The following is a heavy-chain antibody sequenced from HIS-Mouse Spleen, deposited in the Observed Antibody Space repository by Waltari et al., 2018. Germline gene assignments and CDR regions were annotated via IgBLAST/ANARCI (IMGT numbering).Heavy chain of an antibody. J-gene: IGHJ2*01. CDR3: AREIPYSSSWYDWYFDL. Sequence: QLQLQESGQGLVKPSETLSLTCTVSGGSITSSSSYSGWIRQPPGKGLEWIGSIYYSGSTYYNPSLNSRVTISVDTSKNQFSLKRSSVTAADTAVYYCAREIPYSSSWYDWYFDLWGRGTLVTVSS. D-gene: IGHD6-13*01. V-gene: IGHV4-39*07. CDR2: IYYSGST. CDR1: GGSITSSSSY.